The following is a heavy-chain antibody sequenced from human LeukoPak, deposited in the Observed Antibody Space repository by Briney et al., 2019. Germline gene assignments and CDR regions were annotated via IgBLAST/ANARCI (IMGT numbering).Heavy chain of an antibody. CDR1: GYTFTGYY. J-gene: IGHJ4*02. Sequence: GASLKISCKASGYTFTGYYMHWVRHAPGQGLEWIGWINPNSGGTNYAQKFQGRVTMTRDTSISTAYMELSRLRSDDTAVYYCARDWVAAASPFDYWGQGTLVTVSS. V-gene: IGHV1-2*02. D-gene: IGHD6-13*01. CDR2: INPNSGGT. CDR3: ARDWVAAASPFDY.